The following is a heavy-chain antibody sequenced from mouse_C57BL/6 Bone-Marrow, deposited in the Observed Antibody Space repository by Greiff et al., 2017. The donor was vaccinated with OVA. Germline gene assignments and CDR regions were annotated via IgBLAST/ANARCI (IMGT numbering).Heavy chain of an antibody. CDR2: ISSGGSYT. CDR3: AREGYDYDAAY. D-gene: IGHD2-4*01. J-gene: IGHJ3*01. Sequence: VMLVESGGDLVKPGGSLKLSCAASGFTFSSYGMSLVRQTPDKRLEWVATISSGGSYTYYPDSVKGRFTISRDNAKNTLYLQMSSLKSEDTAMYYCAREGYDYDAAYWGQGTLVTVSA. CDR1: GFTFSSYG. V-gene: IGHV5-6*02.